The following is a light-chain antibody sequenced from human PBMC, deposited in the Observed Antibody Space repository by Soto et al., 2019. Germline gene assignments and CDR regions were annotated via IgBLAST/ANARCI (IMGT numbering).Light chain of an antibody. CDR1: SSDVGAYNY. CDR2: EVS. J-gene: IGLJ3*02. Sequence: QSVLTQPPSASGSPGQSVTISCTGTSSDVGAYNYVSWYQQYPGKAPKLMIYEVSKRPSGVPDRISVSTSGKTASLTVSGLQPENEADYHCTSYAGSNIWVFGGGTKLTV. CDR3: TSYAGSNIWV. V-gene: IGLV2-8*01.